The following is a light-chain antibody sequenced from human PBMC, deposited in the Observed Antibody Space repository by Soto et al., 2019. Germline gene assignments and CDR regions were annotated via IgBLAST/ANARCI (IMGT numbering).Light chain of an antibody. J-gene: IGKJ2*01. V-gene: IGKV3-15*01. Sequence: EIVMTQSPATLSVSPGERATLSCRASQSVSSNLAWYQQKPGQAPRLLIYGASTRATGIPASFSGSGSGTEFTLTISSLQSEGFAVYYCQQYDNWPYTFGQGTKLEIK. CDR2: GAS. CDR1: QSVSSN. CDR3: QQYDNWPYT.